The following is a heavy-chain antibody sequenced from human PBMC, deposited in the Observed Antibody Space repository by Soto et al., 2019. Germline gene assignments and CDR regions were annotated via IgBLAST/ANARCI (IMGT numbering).Heavy chain of an antibody. CDR3: ACVAPTIFGAQFHQNLVDV. V-gene: IGHV3-11*06. J-gene: IGHJ6*02. CDR1: GFKFPDYH. D-gene: IGHD3-3*01. Sequence: QVQLVQSRGGLVEPGGSLRLSGAASGFKFPDYHMTWIRQAQGKGLEWISYISSSGTYTTYTDSVKGRFTVSRDNAKSSLYLQMNSLTGEDTAVYYCACVAPTIFGAQFHQNLVDVWGQGNTVTVAS. CDR2: ISSSGTYT.